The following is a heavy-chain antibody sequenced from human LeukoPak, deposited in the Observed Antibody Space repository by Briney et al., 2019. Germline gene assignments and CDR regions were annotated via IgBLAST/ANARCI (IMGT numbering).Heavy chain of an antibody. J-gene: IGHJ5*02. Sequence: KPSETLSLTCTVSGGSISSTSYYWGWIRQPPGKGLEWIGTINYSGSTYYNPSLKSRVTISVDTSKNQISLKLNSATAADTAMYYCARHGDLLSPFQTWGQGTLVTVSS. V-gene: IGHV4-39*01. D-gene: IGHD2-21*02. CDR2: INYSGST. CDR1: GGSISSTSYY. CDR3: ARHGDLLSPFQT.